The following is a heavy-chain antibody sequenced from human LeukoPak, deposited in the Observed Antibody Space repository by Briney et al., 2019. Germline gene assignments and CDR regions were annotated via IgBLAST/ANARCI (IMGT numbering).Heavy chain of an antibody. V-gene: IGHV1-2*02. D-gene: IGHD3-9*01. CDR3: ARSPDILTGEKFDY. Sequence: ASVKVSCKASGYTFTGYYVHWVRQAPGQGLEWMGWMNPKSGGTNYAQKFEARVTMNRDTSVSTAYMELSRLRFDDTAVYYCARSPDILTGEKFDYWGQGTLVTVSS. CDR1: GYTFTGYY. J-gene: IGHJ4*02. CDR2: MNPKSGGT.